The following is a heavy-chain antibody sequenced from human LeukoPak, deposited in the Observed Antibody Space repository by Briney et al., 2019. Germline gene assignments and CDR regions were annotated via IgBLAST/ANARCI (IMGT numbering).Heavy chain of an antibody. J-gene: IGHJ4*02. CDR2: ISGSGGRT. D-gene: IGHD6-19*01. CDR3: AKLPVAGLYFDY. V-gene: IGHV3-23*01. CDR1: GFTFSSYA. Sequence: GGSLRLSCAASGFTFSSYAMTWVRQAPGKGLEWISAISGSGGRTYYVDSVKGRFTISRDNSKNTLYLQMNSLRVEDTAAYYYAKLPVAGLYFDYWGQGTLVTVSS.